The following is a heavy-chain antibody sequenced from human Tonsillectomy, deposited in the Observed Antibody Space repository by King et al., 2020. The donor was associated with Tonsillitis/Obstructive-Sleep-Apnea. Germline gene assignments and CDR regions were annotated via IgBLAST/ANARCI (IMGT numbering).Heavy chain of an antibody. CDR2: IKQDGSEK. CDR3: ARDWWKGGSSSPMDV. CDR1: GFTFSSYW. V-gene: IGHV3-7*04. D-gene: IGHD6-6*01. Sequence: VQLVESGGGLVQPGGSLRLSCAASGFTFSSYWMSWVRQAPGKGLEWVANIKQDGSEKYYVDSVKGRFTISRENAKNSLYLQMNSLRAEDTAVYYCARDWWKGGSSSPMDVWGKGTTVTVSS. J-gene: IGHJ6*03.